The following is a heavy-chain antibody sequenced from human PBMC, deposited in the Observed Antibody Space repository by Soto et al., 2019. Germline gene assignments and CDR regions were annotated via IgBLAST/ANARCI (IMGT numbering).Heavy chain of an antibody. CDR2: ISSSGSTI. D-gene: IGHD6-13*01. Sequence: GSLRLSCAASGFTFSSYEMNWVRQAPGKGLEWVSYISSSGSTIYYADSVKGRFTISRDNAKNSLYLQMNSLRAEDTAVYYCARAQTXFSYSSSWYYYYYGMDVWGQGTTVTVSS. J-gene: IGHJ6*02. V-gene: IGHV3-48*03. CDR1: GFTFSSYE. CDR3: ARAQTXFSYSSSWYYYYYGMDV.